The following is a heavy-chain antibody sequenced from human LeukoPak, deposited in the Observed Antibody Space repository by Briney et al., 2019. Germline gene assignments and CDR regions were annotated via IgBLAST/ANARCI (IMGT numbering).Heavy chain of an antibody. CDR3: ARVGFTMVRSLIEGFDY. D-gene: IGHD3-10*01. J-gene: IGHJ4*02. Sequence: SETLSFTCTVSGGSISSYYWSWIRQPPGKGLEWIGYIYYSGSTNYNPSLKSRVTISVDKSKNQFSLKLSSVTAADTAVYYCARVGFTMVRSLIEGFDYWGQGTLVTVSS. CDR1: GGSISSYY. CDR2: IYYSGST. V-gene: IGHV4-59*12.